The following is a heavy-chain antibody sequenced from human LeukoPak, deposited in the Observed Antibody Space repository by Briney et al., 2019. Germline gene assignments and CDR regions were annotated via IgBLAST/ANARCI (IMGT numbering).Heavy chain of an antibody. CDR3: ARESTRITIFGVVIPDAFDI. D-gene: IGHD3-3*01. J-gene: IGHJ3*02. CDR2: IYYSGST. CDR1: GGSFSSYY. V-gene: IGHV4-59*01. Sequence: KPSETLSLTCAVYGGSFSSYYWSWIRQPPGKGLEWIGYIYYSGSTNYNPSLKSRVTISVDTSKNQFSLKLSSVTAADTAVYYCARESTRITIFGVVIPDAFDIWGQGTMVTVSS.